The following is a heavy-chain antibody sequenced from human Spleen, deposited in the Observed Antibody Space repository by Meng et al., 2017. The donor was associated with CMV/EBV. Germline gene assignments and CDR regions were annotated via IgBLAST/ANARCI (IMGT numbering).Heavy chain of an antibody. V-gene: IGHV1-8*02. CDR2: INPNNGET. Sequence: ASVKVSCKASGYTFTGYYMHWVRQAPGQGLEWMGWINPNNGETGYAQEFQGRVTMTRDTSVSTVYMQLNSLRSEDTAVYYCARVEGPAGAMLKYFYYYGMEVWGPGTTVTVSS. J-gene: IGHJ6*02. D-gene: IGHD2-8*02. CDR3: ARVEGPAGAMLKYFYYYGMEV. CDR1: GYTFTGYY.